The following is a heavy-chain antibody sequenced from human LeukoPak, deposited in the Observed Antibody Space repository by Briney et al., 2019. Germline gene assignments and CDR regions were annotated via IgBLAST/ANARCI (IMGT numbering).Heavy chain of an antibody. CDR1: GYTFIGYY. J-gene: IGHJ6*02. D-gene: IGHD2-21*02. CDR2: INPNSGGT. Sequence: GASVKVSCKASGYTFIGYYIHWVRQAPGQGLEWMGWINPNSGGTNYAQKFQGRVTMTRDTSISTAYMELSRLGSDDTAVYYCARAYCGGDCYPNSYYYYYGMDVWGQGTTVTVSS. V-gene: IGHV1-2*02. CDR3: ARAYCGGDCYPNSYYYYYGMDV.